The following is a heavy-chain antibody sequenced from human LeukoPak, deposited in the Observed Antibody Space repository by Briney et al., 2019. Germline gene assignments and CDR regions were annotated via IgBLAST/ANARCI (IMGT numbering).Heavy chain of an antibody. V-gene: IGHV3-23*01. CDR1: GFTLSSYA. J-gene: IGHJ4*02. CDR2: ISGSGGST. Sequence: GGSLRLSCAASGFTLSSYAMSWVRQAPGKGLEWVSAISGSGGSTFYADSVMGRFTISRDNSKNTLYLQMNSLRAEDTAVYYCAKDPRWTLDYWGQGTLVTVSS. D-gene: IGHD2-15*01. CDR3: AKDPRWTLDY.